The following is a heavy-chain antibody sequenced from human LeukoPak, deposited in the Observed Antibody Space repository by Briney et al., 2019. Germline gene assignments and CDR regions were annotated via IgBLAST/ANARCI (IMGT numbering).Heavy chain of an antibody. CDR3: ARERDTGWYFDY. V-gene: IGHV1-18*01. Sequence: ASVKVSCKASGYTFTSYGISWVRQAPGQGLEWMGWISAYNGNTNYAQKLQGRVTMTTDTSTSTAYMELSSLRSEDTAVYYCARERDTGWYFDYWGQGALVTVSS. D-gene: IGHD6-19*01. CDR1: GYTFTSYG. CDR2: ISAYNGNT. J-gene: IGHJ4*02.